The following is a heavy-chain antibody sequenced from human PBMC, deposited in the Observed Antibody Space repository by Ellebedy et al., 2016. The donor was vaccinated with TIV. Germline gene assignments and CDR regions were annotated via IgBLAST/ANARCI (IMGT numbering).Heavy chain of an antibody. CDR3: ARYSNYDILTGYYYFDY. CDR1: GGSISSGGYY. Sequence: LRLSCTVSGGSISSGGYYWSWIRQHPGKGLEWIGYIYSSGSTYYNPSLKSLVTISVDTSKTQFSLKLSSVPAADTAVYYCARYSNYDILTGYYYFDYWGQGTLVTGSS. CDR2: IYSSGST. D-gene: IGHD3-9*01. V-gene: IGHV4-31*01. J-gene: IGHJ4*02.